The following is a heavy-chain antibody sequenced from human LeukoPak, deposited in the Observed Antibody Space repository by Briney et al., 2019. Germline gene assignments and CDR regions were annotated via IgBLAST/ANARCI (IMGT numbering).Heavy chain of an antibody. CDR1: GYTFTSYG. D-gene: IGHD3-22*01. Sequence: GASVKVSCKASGYTFTSYGISWVRQAPGQGLEWMGWISAYNGNTNYAQKLQGRVTMTTDTSTSTAYMELRSLRSDDTAVYYCARERPRYYYDSSGYYPYYFDYWGQGTLVTVSS. V-gene: IGHV1-18*01. CDR2: ISAYNGNT. CDR3: ARERPRYYYDSSGYYPYYFDY. J-gene: IGHJ4*02.